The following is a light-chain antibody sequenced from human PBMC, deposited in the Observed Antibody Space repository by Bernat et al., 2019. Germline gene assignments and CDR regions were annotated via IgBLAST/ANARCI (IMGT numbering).Light chain of an antibody. CDR2: DAS. CDR3: QQTYDTPPT. Sequence: DIQMTQSPSSLSAFVGDRVTITCRPSQSISTYLSWYQHQSGKAPRLLIYDASTLQSGVPSRFSGSGSGTDFTLTISSLEPEDFAIYYCQQTYDTPPTFGRWT. CDR1: QSISTY. V-gene: IGKV1-39*01. J-gene: IGKJ4*01.